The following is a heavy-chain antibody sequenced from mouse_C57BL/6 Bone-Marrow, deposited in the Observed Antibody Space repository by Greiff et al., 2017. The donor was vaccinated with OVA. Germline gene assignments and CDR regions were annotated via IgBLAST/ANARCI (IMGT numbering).Heavy chain of an antibody. CDR2: ISGGGGNT. Sequence: EVMLVESGGGLVKPGGSLKLSCAASGFTFSSYTMSWVRQTPEKRLEWVATISGGGGNTYYPDSVNGRFTISRDNAKNTLYLQMSSLRSEDTALYYCARPPYGNYPYYFDYWGQGTTLTVSS. J-gene: IGHJ2*01. V-gene: IGHV5-9*01. CDR1: GFTFSSYT. D-gene: IGHD2-1*01. CDR3: ARPPYGNYPYYFDY.